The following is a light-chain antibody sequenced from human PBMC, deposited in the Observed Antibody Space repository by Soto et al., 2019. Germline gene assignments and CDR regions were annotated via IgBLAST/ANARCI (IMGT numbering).Light chain of an antibody. CDR2: RTS. Sequence: EIVLTQSPGTLSLSPGERATLSCRASQSVSTSYLAWYQQKPGQAPRLLIFRTSNRATGIPDRFSGSGFGTDFTLTISRLEPEDFAVYYCHQYGRSQFTFGGGTKVEIK. J-gene: IGKJ4*01. V-gene: IGKV3-20*01. CDR3: HQYGRSQFT. CDR1: QSVSTSY.